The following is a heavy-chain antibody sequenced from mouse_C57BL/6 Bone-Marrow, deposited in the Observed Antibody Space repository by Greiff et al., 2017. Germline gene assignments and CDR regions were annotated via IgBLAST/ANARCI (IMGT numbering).Heavy chain of an antibody. CDR1: GYTFTSYW. CDR2: IDPSDSET. J-gene: IGHJ4*01. V-gene: IGHV1-52*01. CDR3: ARDGAYRDYAMYY. D-gene: IGHD2-3*01. Sequence: QVQLQQPGAELVRPGSSVKLSCKASGYTFTSYWMHWVKQRPIQGLEWIGNIDPSDSETPYNQKFKDKATLTVDKSSSTAYMQLSSLTSEDSAVYYCARDGAYRDYAMYYWGQGTSVTVSS.